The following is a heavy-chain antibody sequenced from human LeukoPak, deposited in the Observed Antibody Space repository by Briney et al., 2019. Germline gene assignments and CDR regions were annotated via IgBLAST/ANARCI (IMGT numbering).Heavy chain of an antibody. Sequence: PSGTLSLTCGVSGGSISNTNWWSWVRQPPGQGLEWIGEISLSRLTNYNPSLKSRVTVSLDKSKNHLSLNLTSVTAADTAVYYCSRENGAFSPFGYWGQGTLVTVPS. J-gene: IGHJ4*02. V-gene: IGHV4-4*02. D-gene: IGHD2-8*01. CDR2: ISLSRLT. CDR3: SRENGAFSPFGY. CDR1: GGSISNTNW.